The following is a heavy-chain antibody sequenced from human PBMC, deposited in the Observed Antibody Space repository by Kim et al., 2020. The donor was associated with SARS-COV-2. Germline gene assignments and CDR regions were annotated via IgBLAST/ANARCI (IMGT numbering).Heavy chain of an antibody. CDR1: GGTFRSYA. CDR3: ARGLPYYYDSSGYFLNY. V-gene: IGHV1-69*13. Sequence: SVKVSCKSSGGTFRSYAVSWVRQAPGQGLEWMGGIMPLFRRTDYAQKFQGRVTITADESTSTAFMELSSLRSEDMAVYFCARGLPYYYDSSGYFLNYWGQGTLVTVSS. J-gene: IGHJ4*02. D-gene: IGHD3-22*01. CDR2: IMPLFRRT.